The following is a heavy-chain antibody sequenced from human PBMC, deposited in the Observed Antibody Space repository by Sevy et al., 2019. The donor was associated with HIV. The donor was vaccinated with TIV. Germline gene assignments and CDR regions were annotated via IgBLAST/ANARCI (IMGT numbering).Heavy chain of an antibody. D-gene: IGHD6-6*01. Sequence: GGSLRLSCAASGFTFSSYSMNWVRQAPGKGLEWVSSISSSSSYIYYADSVKGRLTISRDNAKNSLYLQMNSLRAEDTAVYYCARDKVRSIAARPNWFDPWGLGTLVTVSS. J-gene: IGHJ5*02. V-gene: IGHV3-21*01. CDR1: GFTFSSYS. CDR2: ISSSSSYI. CDR3: ARDKVRSIAARPNWFDP.